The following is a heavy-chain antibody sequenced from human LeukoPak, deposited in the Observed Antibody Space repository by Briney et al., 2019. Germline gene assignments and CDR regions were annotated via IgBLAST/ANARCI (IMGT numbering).Heavy chain of an antibody. Sequence: ASVKVSCKASGYTFSAYYIHWVRQAPGQGLEWLGWINSYSGDTQAAQKFRGRVTMTRDTSITTVYMEVNRLKSDDTAVYYCARGLDSCGNGVCLPDYWGQGTLVSVSS. V-gene: IGHV1-2*02. D-gene: IGHD2-8*01. CDR3: ARGLDSCGNGVCLPDY. J-gene: IGHJ4*02. CDR2: INSYSGDT. CDR1: GYTFSAYY.